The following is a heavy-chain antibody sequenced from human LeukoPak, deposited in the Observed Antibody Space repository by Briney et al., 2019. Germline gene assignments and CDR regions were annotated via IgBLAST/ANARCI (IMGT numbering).Heavy chain of an antibody. CDR1: GYTFTGYY. J-gene: IGHJ6*02. Sequence: ASVKVSCKASGYTFTGYYMHWVRQAPGQGLEWMGWINPNSGGTNYAQKFQGWVTMTRDTSISTAYMELSRLRSDDTAAYYCARSLRSTDYYYYYYGMDVWGQGTTVTVSS. D-gene: IGHD3-3*01. V-gene: IGHV1-2*04. CDR3: ARSLRSTDYYYYYYGMDV. CDR2: INPNSGGT.